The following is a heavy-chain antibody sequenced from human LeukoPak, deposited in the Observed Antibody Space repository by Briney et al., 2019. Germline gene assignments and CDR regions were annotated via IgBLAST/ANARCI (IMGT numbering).Heavy chain of an antibody. CDR2: INHSGST. CDR3: VRMGRRYSYGPIDY. D-gene: IGHD5-18*01. Sequence: SETLSLTCAVYGGSFSGHYWSWIRQPPGKGLEWIGEINHSGSTNYNPSLKSRVTISVDTSKNQFSLKLSSVTAADTAVYYCVRMGRRYSYGPIDYWGQGTLVTVSS. CDR1: GGSFSGHY. V-gene: IGHV4-34*01. J-gene: IGHJ4*02.